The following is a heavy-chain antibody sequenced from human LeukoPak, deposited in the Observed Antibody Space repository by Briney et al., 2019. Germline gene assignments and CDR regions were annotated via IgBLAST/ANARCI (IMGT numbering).Heavy chain of an antibody. V-gene: IGHV4-4*07. CDR3: ARASHYYDSSGLYNHFDY. CDR1: GGSISSYY. D-gene: IGHD3-22*01. J-gene: IGHJ4*02. Sequence: SETLSLTCTVSGGSISSYYWSWIRQPAGKGLEWIGRIYTSGSTNYNPSLKSRVTMSVDTSKNQFSLKLSSVTAADTAVYYCARASHYYDSSGLYNHFDYWGQGTLVTVSS. CDR2: IYTSGST.